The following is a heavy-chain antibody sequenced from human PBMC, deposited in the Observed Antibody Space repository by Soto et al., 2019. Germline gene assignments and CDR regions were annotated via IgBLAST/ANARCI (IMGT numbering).Heavy chain of an antibody. J-gene: IGHJ6*02. D-gene: IGHD4-17*01. CDR2: IIPVFDTA. CDR1: GGTLSNYG. Sequence: QVQLVQSGAAVKKPGSSVKVSCKASGGTLSNYGISWVRQAPGQGLEWMGGIIPVFDTANYAQKFQGRVTITADESTGTVYMEVSSLRSEDTAVYYCARGDATKIVVTTYYGMDVWGQGTTVTVSS. V-gene: IGHV1-69*12. CDR3: ARGDATKIVVTTYYGMDV.